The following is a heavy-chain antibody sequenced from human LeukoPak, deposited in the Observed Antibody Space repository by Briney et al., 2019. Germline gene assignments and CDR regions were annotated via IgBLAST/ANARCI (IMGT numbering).Heavy chain of an antibody. D-gene: IGHD2-15*01. V-gene: IGHV1-46*01. CDR1: GYTFTSYY. CDR2: INPSGGST. Sequence: ASVKVSCKASGYTFTSYYLHWVRQAPGQGLEWMGIINPSGGSTTYAQKFQGRVTVPRDTSTSTVYMELSRLRSEDTAVYYCAREGAKARSGVNFDYWGEGTLVTVSS. CDR3: AREGAKARSGVNFDY. J-gene: IGHJ4*02.